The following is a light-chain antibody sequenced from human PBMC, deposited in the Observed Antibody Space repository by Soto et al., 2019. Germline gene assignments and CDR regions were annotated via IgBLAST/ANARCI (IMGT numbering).Light chain of an antibody. Sequence: DIEMTQSGSTLSASVGDRVTITCRASHGISSWLAWYQQKPGKAPKLLIYKASSLESGVPSRFSGSGSGTEFTLTISSLQPDDFATYYSQQYNSYWGTFGQGTKVEIK. CDR3: QQYNSYWGT. CDR1: HGISSW. V-gene: IGKV1-5*03. CDR2: KAS. J-gene: IGKJ1*01.